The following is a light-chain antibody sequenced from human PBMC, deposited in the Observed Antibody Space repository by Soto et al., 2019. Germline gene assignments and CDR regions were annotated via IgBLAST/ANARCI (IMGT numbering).Light chain of an antibody. Sequence: DIQMTQSPSSLSASVGDRVIITCRTSQDISNYFAWYQQKPGKVPKLLIYAASTLQSGVPSRFSGGGSGTDFSFTISSLQPEDVATYYYQKYNSAPHSFGEGTKVEIQ. V-gene: IGKV1-27*01. CDR3: QKYNSAPHS. CDR1: QDISNY. CDR2: AAS. J-gene: IGKJ4*01.